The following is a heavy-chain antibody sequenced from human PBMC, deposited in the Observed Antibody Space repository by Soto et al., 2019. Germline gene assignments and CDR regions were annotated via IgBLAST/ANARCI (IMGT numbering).Heavy chain of an antibody. J-gene: IGHJ4*02. CDR1: GGTFSDSA. Sequence: QVHLVQSGAEVKKPGSSAKVSCKTSGGTFSDSAINWLRQTPGQGLEWMGGLVPMFRTANYAPNLQGRVSITADESTSTVFMELSSLTFEDTAVYYCARGRGGSYFPFDFWGQGTLVTVSS. D-gene: IGHD1-26*01. V-gene: IGHV1-69*12. CDR3: ARGRGGSYFPFDF. CDR2: LVPMFRTA.